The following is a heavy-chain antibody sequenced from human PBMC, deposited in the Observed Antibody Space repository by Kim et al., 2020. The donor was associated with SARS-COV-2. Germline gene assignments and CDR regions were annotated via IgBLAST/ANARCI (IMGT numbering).Heavy chain of an antibody. D-gene: IGHD3-16*02. CDR1: GGSISSSSYY. V-gene: IGHV4-39*01. J-gene: IGHJ4*02. CDR2: IYYSGST. CDR3: ARQDYDYIWGSYRSIDH. Sequence: SETLSLTCTVSGGSISSSSYYWGWIRQPPGKGLEWIGSIYYSGSTYYNPSLKSRVTISVDTSKNQFSLKLSSVTAADTAVYYCARQDYDYIWGSYRSIDHWGQGTLVTVSS.